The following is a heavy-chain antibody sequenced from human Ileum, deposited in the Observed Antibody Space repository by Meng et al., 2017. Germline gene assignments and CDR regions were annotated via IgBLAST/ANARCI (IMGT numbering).Heavy chain of an antibody. CDR1: GGSISGGHYF. D-gene: IGHD3-22*01. CDR2: IYHSGVT. J-gene: IGHJ5*02. CDR3: ARGVVTYYDSSTLTWFDP. Sequence: QVQLQESGPGPVKPSQTLSLTCTVSGGSISGGHYFWSWIRQHPEKGLEWIGYIYHSGVTYYSPSLKSRLTISVDTSKNQFSLKLSSVTAADTAIYYCARGVVTYYDSSTLTWFDPWGQGALVTVSS. V-gene: IGHV4-31*03.